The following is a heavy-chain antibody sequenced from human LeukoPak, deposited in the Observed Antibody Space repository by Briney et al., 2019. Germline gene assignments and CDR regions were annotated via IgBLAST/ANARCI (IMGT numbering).Heavy chain of an antibody. CDR3: ARGPLWFGESAYDY. CDR1: GYSISSGYY. V-gene: IGHV4-38-2*02. D-gene: IGHD3-10*01. Sequence: SETLSLTCTVSGYSISSGYYWGWIRQPPGKGLEWIGSIYHSGRTFYNPSLKSRVTISVDTSKNQFSLKLSSVTAADTAVYYCARGPLWFGESAYDYWGQGTLVTVSS. J-gene: IGHJ4*02. CDR2: IYHSGRT.